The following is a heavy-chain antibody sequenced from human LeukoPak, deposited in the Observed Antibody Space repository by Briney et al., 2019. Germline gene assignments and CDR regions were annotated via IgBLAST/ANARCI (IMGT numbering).Heavy chain of an antibody. CDR3: ARHSSSGLDY. D-gene: IGHD6-13*01. V-gene: IGHV4-59*08. J-gene: IGHJ4*02. CDR1: GGSISSYY. CDR2: IYYSGST. Sequence: SEALSLTCTVSGGSISSYYWGWIRQPPGKGLEWIGYIYYSGSTNYNPSLKSRVTISVDTSKNQFSLKLSSVTAADTAVYHCARHSSSGLDYWGQGTLVTVSS.